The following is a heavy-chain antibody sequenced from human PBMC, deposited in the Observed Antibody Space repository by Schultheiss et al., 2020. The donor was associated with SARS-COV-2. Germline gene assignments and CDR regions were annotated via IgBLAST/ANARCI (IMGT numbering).Heavy chain of an antibody. CDR3: ARASTSSSESS. CDR1: GFTFSSYG. J-gene: IGHJ4*02. D-gene: IGHD3-10*01. CDR2: ISYDGSNK. Sequence: GESLKISCAASGFTFSSYGMHWVRQAPGKGLEWVAVISYDGSNKYYADSVKGRFTISRDNSKNTLYLQMNSLRAEDSGVYYCARASTSSSESSWGQGTLVTVSS. V-gene: IGHV3-30*03.